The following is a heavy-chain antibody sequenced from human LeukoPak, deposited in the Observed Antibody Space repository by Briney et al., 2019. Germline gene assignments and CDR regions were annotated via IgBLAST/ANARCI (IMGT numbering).Heavy chain of an antibody. J-gene: IGHJ4*02. V-gene: IGHV3-11*03. CDR1: GFTFSDYY. CDR2: ISSISSYT. D-gene: IGHD2-15*01. Sequence: PGGSLRLSCAASGFTFSDYYMSWIRQAARKWLEWVSYISSISSYTNYADSVKGRLTISRDNAKNSLYLQMNSLRAEDTAVYYCANHTSDCSGGSCYAGGYYFDYWGQGTLVTVSS. CDR3: ANHTSDCSGGSCYAGGYYFDY.